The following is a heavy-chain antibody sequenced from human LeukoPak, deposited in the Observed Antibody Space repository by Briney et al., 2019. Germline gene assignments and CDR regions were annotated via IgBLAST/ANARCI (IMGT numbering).Heavy chain of an antibody. V-gene: IGHV1-24*01. D-gene: IGHD6-6*01. CDR2: FDPEDGET. Sequence: ATVKVSCKVSGYTLTELSMHWVRQAPGKGLEWMGGFDPEDGETIYAQKFQGRVTMTEDTSTDTAYMELSSLRSEDTAVYYCATGPEYSSTYYYYYYMDVWGKGTTVTVSS. CDR3: ATGPEYSSTYYYYYYMDV. CDR1: GYTLTELS. J-gene: IGHJ6*03.